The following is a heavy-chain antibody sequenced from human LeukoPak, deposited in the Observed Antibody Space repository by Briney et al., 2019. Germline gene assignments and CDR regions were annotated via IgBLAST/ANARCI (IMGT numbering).Heavy chain of an antibody. V-gene: IGHV3-23*01. J-gene: IGHJ4*02. CDR2: ISGGGDAT. CDR1: GFTFSSYW. CDR3: AKTRHCGGDCYSD. D-gene: IGHD2-21*01. Sequence: GGSLRLSCAASGFTFSSYWMSWVRQAPGKGLEWVSVISGGGDATFYADSVKGRFTISRDNSKNTLYLQMNSLRAEDTAVYYCAKTRHCGGDCYSDWGQGALVTVSS.